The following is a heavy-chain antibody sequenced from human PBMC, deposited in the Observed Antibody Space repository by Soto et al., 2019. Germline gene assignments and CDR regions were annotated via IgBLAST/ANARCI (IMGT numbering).Heavy chain of an antibody. D-gene: IGHD6-13*01. CDR2: IWYDGSNK. CDR3: ARDLSSSWYYYYGMDV. J-gene: IGHJ6*02. V-gene: IGHV3-33*01. Sequence: PVASLRPSFATSGFKFSTYGMHWVVQAPCKGLEWVAVIWYDGSNKYYADSVKCRFTISRDNSKNTLYLQMNSLRAEDTAVYYCARDLSSSWYYYYGMDVWGQGT. CDR1: GFKFSTYG.